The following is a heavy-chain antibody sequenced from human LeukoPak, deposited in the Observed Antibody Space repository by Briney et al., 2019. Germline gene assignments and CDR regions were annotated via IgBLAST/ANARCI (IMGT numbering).Heavy chain of an antibody. V-gene: IGHV3-23*01. CDR1: GXTFSSYA. D-gene: IGHD3-22*01. Sequence: GGSLRVSCAASGXTFSSYAMSWVRQAPGKGLEWVSAISGSGGSTYYAVSVKGRFTISRDNSKNTLYLQMNTLRAEDTAVYYCAKAINYYDSSGYVDYWGQGTLVTVSS. J-gene: IGHJ4*02. CDR2: ISGSGGST. CDR3: AKAINYYDSSGYVDY.